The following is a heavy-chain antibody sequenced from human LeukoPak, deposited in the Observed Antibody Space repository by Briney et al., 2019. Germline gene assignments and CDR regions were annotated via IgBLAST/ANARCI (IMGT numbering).Heavy chain of an antibody. CDR1: GGSFSGYY. J-gene: IGHJ5*02. CDR3: ARTPDIPKHNWFDP. CDR2: INHSGST. V-gene: IGHV4-34*01. Sequence: SETLSLTCAVYGGSFSGYYWSWIRQPPGKGLEWIGEINHSGSTNYNPSLKSRVTISVDTSKNQFSLKLSSLTAADTAVYYCARTPDIPKHNWFDPWGQGTLVTVSS. D-gene: IGHD3-9*01.